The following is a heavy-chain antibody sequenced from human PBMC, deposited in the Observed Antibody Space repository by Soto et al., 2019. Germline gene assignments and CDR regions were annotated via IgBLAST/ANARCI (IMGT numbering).Heavy chain of an antibody. V-gene: IGHV3-72*01. D-gene: IGHD6-19*01. Sequence: GGSLRLSCAASGFTFSDHYMEWVRQAPGKGLEWVARSRNKANSYSTEYAASVKGRFTISRDDSKKSLYLQMNSLKTEDTAVYYCARVRQEAPSIAVAGYLDYWGQGTLVTVSS. CDR1: GFTFSDHY. CDR2: SRNKANSYST. J-gene: IGHJ4*02. CDR3: ARVRQEAPSIAVAGYLDY.